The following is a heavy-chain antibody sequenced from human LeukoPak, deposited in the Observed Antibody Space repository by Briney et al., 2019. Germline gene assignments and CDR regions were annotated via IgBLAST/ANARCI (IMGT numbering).Heavy chain of an antibody. V-gene: IGHV3-30*04. D-gene: IGHD3-22*01. CDR3: AREDSSGYYYEYYFDY. J-gene: IGHJ4*02. CDR2: ITYGGRNK. Sequence: GGSLRLSCAASGFTFSSYAMHWVRQAPGKGLEWVAVITYGGRNKYYADSVKGRFTISRDNAKNSLYLQMNSLRAENTAVYYCAREDSSGYYYEYYFDYWGQGSLLTVAS. CDR1: GFTFSSYA.